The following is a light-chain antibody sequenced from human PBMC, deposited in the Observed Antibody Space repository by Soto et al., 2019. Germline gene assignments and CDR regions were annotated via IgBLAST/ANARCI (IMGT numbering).Light chain of an antibody. CDR2: GAS. CDR3: QQYGSSPYT. CDR1: RNINRK. J-gene: IGKJ2*01. V-gene: IGKV3-20*01. Sequence: EIVMTQSPATLSVSPGERATLSCRASRNINRKLAWYQQKPGQAPRLLISGASSRATGIPDRFSGSGSGTDFTLTISRLEPEDFAVYYCQQYGSSPYTFGQGTKLEIK.